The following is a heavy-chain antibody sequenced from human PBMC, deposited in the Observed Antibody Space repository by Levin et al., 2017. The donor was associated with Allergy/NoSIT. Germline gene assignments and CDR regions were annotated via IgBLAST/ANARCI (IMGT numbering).Heavy chain of an antibody. CDR2: VFHSGST. D-gene: IGHD1-1*01. V-gene: IGHV4-59*08. Sequence: SETLSLTCTVSGGSISSYYWSWIRQPPGKGLEWIGYVFHSGSTNYKPSLKSRVTMSVDTSKNQFSLKLNSATAADTAVYYCARRGATTIGSTWGAQNFYYGMDVWGPGITVTVSS. CDR3: ARRGATTIGSTWGAQNFYYGMDV. CDR1: GGSISSYY. J-gene: IGHJ6*02.